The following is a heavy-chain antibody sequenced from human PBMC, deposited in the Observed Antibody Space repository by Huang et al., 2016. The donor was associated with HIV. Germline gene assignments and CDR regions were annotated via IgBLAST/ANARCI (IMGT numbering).Heavy chain of an antibody. CDR3: VRLLDHTGDY. CDR1: GFTFNSYW. V-gene: IGHV3-7*01. CDR2: IKTEGREK. J-gene: IGHJ4*02. Sequence: EVQLVESGGGLVQPGGSLRLSCAASGFTFNSYWMSWVRQAPGKGRGWVAGIKTEGREKSYVDSVKGRFTISRDNAKNSLYLQMNSLRAEDTAVYYCVRLLDHTGDYWGQGTLVTVSS. D-gene: IGHD1-26*01.